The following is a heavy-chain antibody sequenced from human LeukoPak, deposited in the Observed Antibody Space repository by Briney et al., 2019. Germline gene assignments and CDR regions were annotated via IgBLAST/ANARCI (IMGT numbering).Heavy chain of an antibody. CDR2: IDPHGSET. V-gene: IGHV3-7*01. J-gene: IGHJ4*03. D-gene: IGHD1-1*01. Sequence: GGSLRLSCAASGFSFSNYWMSWVRQAPGKGLEWVANIDPHGSETQYVGSVKGRFTTSRDNAKNSLYVQMNSLRAEDTAIYYCARIWYFGDNNWRYFDYWGQGTLVT. CDR1: GFSFSNYW. CDR3: ARIWYFGDNNWRYFDY.